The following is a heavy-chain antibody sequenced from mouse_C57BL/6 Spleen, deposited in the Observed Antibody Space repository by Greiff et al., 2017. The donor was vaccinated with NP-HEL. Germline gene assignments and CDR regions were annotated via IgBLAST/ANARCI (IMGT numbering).Heavy chain of an antibody. J-gene: IGHJ3*01. CDR2: INPSTGGT. Sequence: VQLQQSGPELVKPGASVKISCKASGYSFTGYYMNWVKQSPEKSLEWIGEINPSTGGTTYNQKFKAKATLTVDKSSSTAYMQLKSLTSEDSAVYYCARSGLGPAYWGQGTLVTVSA. CDR3: ARSGLGPAY. V-gene: IGHV1-42*01. CDR1: GYSFTGYY. D-gene: IGHD4-1*01.